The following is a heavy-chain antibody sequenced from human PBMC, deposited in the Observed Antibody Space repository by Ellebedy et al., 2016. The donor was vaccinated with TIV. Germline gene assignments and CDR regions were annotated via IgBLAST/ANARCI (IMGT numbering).Heavy chain of an antibody. CDR2: IKQDGSEK. J-gene: IGHJ4*02. CDR3: ARVRWLVPDY. V-gene: IGHV3-7*01. Sequence: GGSLRLSCAASGFTFSGYWMSWVRQAPGKGLEWVANIKQDGSEKYYVDSVKGRFTISRDNTKNSLYLQMNSLRAEDTAVYYCARVRWLVPDYWGQGTLVAVSS. CDR1: GFTFSGYW. D-gene: IGHD6-19*01.